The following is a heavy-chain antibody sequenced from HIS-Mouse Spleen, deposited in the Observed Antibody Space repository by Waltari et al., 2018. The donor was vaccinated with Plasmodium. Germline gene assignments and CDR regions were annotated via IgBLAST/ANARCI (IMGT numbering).Heavy chain of an antibody. CDR3: ARDQNNWGSGWYFDL. J-gene: IGHJ2*01. V-gene: IGHV3-21*01. D-gene: IGHD7-27*01. CDR1: GFTFSSYS. Sequence: EVQLVESGGGLVKPGGSLRLSCAASGFTFSSYSMNWVRQAPGKGLEWVSSISSSSSYINYADSVKGRFTISRDNAKNSLYLQMNSLRSEDTAVYYCARDQNNWGSGWYFDLWGRGTLVTVSS. CDR2: ISSSSSYI.